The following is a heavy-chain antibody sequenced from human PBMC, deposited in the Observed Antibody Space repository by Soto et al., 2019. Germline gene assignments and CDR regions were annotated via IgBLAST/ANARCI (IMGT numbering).Heavy chain of an antibody. D-gene: IGHD3-3*01. CDR2: INPNSGGT. V-gene: IGHV1-2*02. CDR3: ARDFLASRSGYYTWFDP. CDR1: GYTFTGYY. Sequence: ASVKVSCKXSGYTFTGYYMHWVRQAPGQGLEWMGWINPNSGGTNYAQKFQGRVTMTRGTSISTAYMELSRLRSDDTAVYYCARDFLASRSGYYTWFDPWGQGTLVTVS. J-gene: IGHJ5*02.